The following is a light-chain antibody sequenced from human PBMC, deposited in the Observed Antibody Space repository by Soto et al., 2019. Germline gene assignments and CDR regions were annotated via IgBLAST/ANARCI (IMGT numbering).Light chain of an antibody. V-gene: IGKV3-20*01. CDR2: GAS. Sequence: EIVLTQSPGTLSLSPGERATLSCRASQSVSNNYLAWYQQKPGQAPRLLIYGASNRATGIPDRFSGSGSGTDFTLTISRLEPEDFAVYSCQQYGSSGTFGQGPKVEIK. J-gene: IGKJ1*01. CDR1: QSVSNNY. CDR3: QQYGSSGT.